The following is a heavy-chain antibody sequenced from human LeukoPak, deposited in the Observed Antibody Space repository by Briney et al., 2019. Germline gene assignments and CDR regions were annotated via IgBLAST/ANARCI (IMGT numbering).Heavy chain of an antibody. CDR1: GGSISSYY. D-gene: IGHD2-15*01. V-gene: IGHV4-4*07. CDR2: IYTSGST. CDR3: AREPAPLCSGGSCYSVTIDY. J-gene: IGHJ4*02. Sequence: SETLSLTCTVSGGSISSYYWSWIRQPAGKGLEWIGRIYTSGSTNYNPSLKSRVTMSVDTSKSQFSLKLSSVTAADTAVYYCAREPAPLCSGGSCYSVTIDYWGQGTLVTVSS.